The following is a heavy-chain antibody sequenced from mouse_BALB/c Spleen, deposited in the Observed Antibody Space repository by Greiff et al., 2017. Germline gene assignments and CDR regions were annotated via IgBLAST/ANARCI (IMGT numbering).Heavy chain of an antibody. CDR1: GFTFTDYY. D-gene: IGHD1-2*01. CDR2: IRNKANGYTT. J-gene: IGHJ4*01. CDR3: ARVITTATDAMDY. V-gene: IGHV7-3*02. Sequence: EVHLVESGGGLVQPGGSLRLSCATSGFTFTDYYMSWVRQPPGKALEWLGFIRNKANGYTTEYSASVKGRFTISRDNSQSILYLQMNTLRAEDSATYYCARVITTATDAMDYWGQGTSVTVSS.